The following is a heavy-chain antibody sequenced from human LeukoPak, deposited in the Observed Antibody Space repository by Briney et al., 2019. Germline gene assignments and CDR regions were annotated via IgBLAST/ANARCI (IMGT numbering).Heavy chain of an antibody. V-gene: IGHV3-33*08. D-gene: IGHD1-7*01. CDR3: LREVDWKYAFDY. CDR2: IRPDGSHI. J-gene: IGHJ4*02. CDR1: GFTFNNYV. Sequence: GTSLRLSCAVSGFTFNNYVIHWVRQAPGKGLEWVAVIRPDGSHISYVDPVKGRFTISRDNSNNMLYLQMSSLRAEDTALYYCLREVDWKYAFDYWGRGTLVTVSS.